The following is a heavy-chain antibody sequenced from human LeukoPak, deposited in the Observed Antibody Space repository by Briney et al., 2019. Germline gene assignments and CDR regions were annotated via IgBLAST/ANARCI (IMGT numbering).Heavy chain of an antibody. V-gene: IGHV4-34*01. D-gene: IGHD4-23*01. Sequence: PSETLSLTCAVYGGSFSGYYWRWIRQPPGRGLEWIVDINHSGSTNFNPSLKSRVTISVDTSKNQFSLKLSSVTAADTAVYYCARGDSVLSEVTLRWSQAYFFDYWGQGTLVTVSS. CDR1: GGSFSGYY. CDR2: INHSGST. J-gene: IGHJ4*02. CDR3: ARGDSVLSEVTLRWSQAYFFDY.